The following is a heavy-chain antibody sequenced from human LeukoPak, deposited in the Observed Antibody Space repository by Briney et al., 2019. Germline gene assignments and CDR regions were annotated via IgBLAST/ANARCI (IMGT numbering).Heavy chain of an antibody. CDR1: GGTFSSYA. V-gene: IGHV1-69*04. CDR3: ARDKLVVVPASYYYYYGTDV. Sequence: SVKVSCKASGGTFSSYAISWVRQAPGQGLEWMGRIIPILGIANYAQKFQGRVTITADKSTSTAYMELSSLRSEDTAVYYCARDKLVVVPASYYYYYGTDVWGQGTTATVSS. CDR2: IIPILGIA. J-gene: IGHJ6*02. D-gene: IGHD2-2*01.